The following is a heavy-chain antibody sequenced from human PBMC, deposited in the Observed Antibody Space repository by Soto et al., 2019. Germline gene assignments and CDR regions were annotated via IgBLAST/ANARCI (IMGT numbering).Heavy chain of an antibody. CDR3: AKSLGELSPESYDY. J-gene: IGHJ4*02. Sequence: QVQLVESGGGVVQPGRSLRLSCAASGFTFSSYAMHWVRQAPGKGLEWVAVISYDGSDKYYADSVKGRFTISRDNSKNTLNLQMHSLRADDTAVYYCAKSLGELSPESYDYWGQGTLITVSS. D-gene: IGHD3-16*02. CDR2: ISYDGSDK. CDR1: GFTFSSYA. V-gene: IGHV3-30*18.